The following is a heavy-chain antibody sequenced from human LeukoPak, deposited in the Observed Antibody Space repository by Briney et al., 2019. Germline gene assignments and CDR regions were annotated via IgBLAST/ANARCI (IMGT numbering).Heavy chain of an antibody. CDR1: GYTFTAYY. CDR2: ISAYSGNT. V-gene: IGHV1-18*04. Sequence: ASVTVSCKASGYTFTAYYMHWVRQAPGQGLEWMGWISAYSGNTNYAQKFQGRVTMTTDTSTTTACMELRSLGSDDTAVYYCARDSLSYKRGALYYFDYWGQGTLVTVSS. J-gene: IGHJ4*02. CDR3: ARDSLSYKRGALYYFDY. D-gene: IGHD3-10*01.